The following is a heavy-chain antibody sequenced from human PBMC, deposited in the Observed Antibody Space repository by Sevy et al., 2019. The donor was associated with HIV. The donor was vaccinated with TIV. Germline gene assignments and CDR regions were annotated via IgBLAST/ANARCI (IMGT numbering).Heavy chain of an antibody. Sequence: GGSLRLSCAASGFTFSSYSMNWVRQAPGKGLERVSYISSSCSTIYYADSVKGRFAISRDNAKNSLYLQMTSLRAEDTAVYYCARDLWLANYYYYGMDVWGQGTTVTVSS. J-gene: IGHJ6*02. CDR3: ARDLWLANYYYYGMDV. D-gene: IGHD6-19*01. CDR1: GFTFSSYS. V-gene: IGHV3-48*01. CDR2: ISSSCSTI.